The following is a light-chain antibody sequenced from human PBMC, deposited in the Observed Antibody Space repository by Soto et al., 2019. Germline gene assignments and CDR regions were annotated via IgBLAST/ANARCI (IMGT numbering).Light chain of an antibody. CDR1: SSDVGDYNY. CDR2: EVN. J-gene: IGLJ1*01. CDR3: SSYAGSNNYV. Sequence: QSVLTQPPSASGSPGQPVTISCTGTSSDVGDYNYVSWYQQHPGKAPKLMIYEVNKRPSGVPDRFSASKSGNTASLTVSGLQAEDEADYYCSSYAGSNNYVFGTGTKVTVL. V-gene: IGLV2-8*01.